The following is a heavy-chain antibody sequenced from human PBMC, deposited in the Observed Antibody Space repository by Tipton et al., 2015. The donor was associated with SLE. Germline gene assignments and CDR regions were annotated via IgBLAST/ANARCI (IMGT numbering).Heavy chain of an antibody. J-gene: IGHJ6*02. CDR2: ISVYNGYT. D-gene: IGHD2-2*01. V-gene: IGHV1-18*01. CDR1: GYTFTTYG. CDR3: ARTAYCRSPRRYQRYGMDV. Sequence: QVQLVQSGAEVKKPGASVKVPCKASGYTFTTYGISWVRQAPGQGLEWMGLISVYNGYTNYAQSLQGRVTMTIDTPTSTVYMDLRSLISDDTAVYYCARTAYCRSPRRYQRYGMDVWGQGTTVTVSS.